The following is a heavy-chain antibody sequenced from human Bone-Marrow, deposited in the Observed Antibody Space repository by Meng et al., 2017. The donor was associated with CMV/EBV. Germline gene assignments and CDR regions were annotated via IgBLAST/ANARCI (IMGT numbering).Heavy chain of an antibody. Sequence: TLSNNGVTWVRQATGQGLELVGWISGYDGDTKYDQKFQGRVTLTADTSTNTAYLELRTLRSDDTAVYYCVRDRRLYFLMGEYYLDHWGQGTLVTVSS. CDR1: TLSNNG. CDR2: ISGYDGDT. CDR3: VRDRRLYFLMGEYYLDH. J-gene: IGHJ4*02. V-gene: IGHV1-18*01. D-gene: IGHD2/OR15-2a*01.